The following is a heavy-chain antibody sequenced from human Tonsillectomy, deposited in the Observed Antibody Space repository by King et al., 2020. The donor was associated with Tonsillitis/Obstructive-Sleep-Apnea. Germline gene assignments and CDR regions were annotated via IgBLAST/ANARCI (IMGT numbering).Heavy chain of an antibody. J-gene: IGHJ4*02. CDR3: TREQGQPGFDS. CDR2: ISYSGSRI. Sequence: VQLVESGGGLVKPGGSLRLSCAASGFTFSSYNINWIRQAPGKGLEWVSSISYSGSRIYYRDSVKGRFAISRDNAENSLSLQMNSLRADDTAIYYCTREQGQPGFDSWGPGTLVTVSS. CDR1: GFTFSSYN. V-gene: IGHV3-21*01. D-gene: IGHD6-13*01.